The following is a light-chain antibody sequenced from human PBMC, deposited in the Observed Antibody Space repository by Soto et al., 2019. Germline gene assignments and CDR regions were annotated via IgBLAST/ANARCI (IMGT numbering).Light chain of an antibody. CDR3: CSYAGSSTFVV. J-gene: IGLJ2*01. V-gene: IGLV2-11*01. CDR2: DVS. CDR1: SSDVGTYDF. Sequence: ALTQPRSVSGSPGQSFTISCTGTSSDVGTYDFVSWYQQHPGKAPRLMIFDVSERPSGVPDRFSGSKSGNTASLTISGLQAEDEADYYCCSYAGSSTFVVFGGGTKLTVL.